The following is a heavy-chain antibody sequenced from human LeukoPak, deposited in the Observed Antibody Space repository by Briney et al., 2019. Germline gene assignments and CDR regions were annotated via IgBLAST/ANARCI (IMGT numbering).Heavy chain of an antibody. D-gene: IGHD3-3*01. Sequence: SQTLSLTCTVSGGSISSGDYYWSWIRQPPGKGLEWIGYIYYSGSTYYNPSLKSRVTISVDTSKNQFSLKLSSVTAADTAVYYCARTEWSGILCYMDVWGKGTTVTVSS. J-gene: IGHJ6*03. CDR3: ARTEWSGILCYMDV. CDR2: IYYSGST. V-gene: IGHV4-30-4*08. CDR1: GGSISSGDYY.